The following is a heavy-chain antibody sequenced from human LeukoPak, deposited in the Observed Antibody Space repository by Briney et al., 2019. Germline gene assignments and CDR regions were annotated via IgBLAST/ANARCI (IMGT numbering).Heavy chain of an antibody. D-gene: IGHD2-8*01. CDR2: INSDGRST. CDR3: ARGLSGYASALGY. V-gene: IGHV3-74*01. Sequence: PGGALRLSCAASVGSFYMYIVSWVRQAPRKGLVWVSGINSDGRSTSYADSVRGRFSISRDNAKNTLYLQMNSVRAEEPGVYYCARGLSGYASALGYWGEGTLVTVSA. CDR1: VGSFYMYI. J-gene: IGHJ4*02.